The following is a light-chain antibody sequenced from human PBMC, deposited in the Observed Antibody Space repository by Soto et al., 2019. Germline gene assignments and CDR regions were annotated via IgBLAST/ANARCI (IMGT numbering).Light chain of an antibody. CDR2: AAS. CDR3: LQDYCYPLT. J-gene: IGKJ1*01. Sequence: AIQMTQSPSSLSASVGDRLTITCRASQDIRDHLGWYQQKPGKAPTFLIYAASSVQTEVSSRSSGSGSGKDVSLTINSLQPDDFATYYWLQDYCYPLTFGQGTRVE. CDR1: QDIRDH. V-gene: IGKV1-6*01.